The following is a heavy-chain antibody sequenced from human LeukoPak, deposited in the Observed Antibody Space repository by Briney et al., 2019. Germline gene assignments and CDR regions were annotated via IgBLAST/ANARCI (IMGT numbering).Heavy chain of an antibody. V-gene: IGHV3-33*01. D-gene: IGHD3-10*01. CDR2: IWYDGSNK. J-gene: IGHJ4*02. CDR3: ARDSFGLQDS. Sequence: PGRSLRLSCAASGFTFGSFGMHWVRQAPGKGLEWVAVIWYDGSNKYYADSVKGRFTISRDNSKNTLYLQMNSLRAEDTAVYYCARDSFGLQDSWGQGTLVTVSS. CDR1: GFTFGSFG.